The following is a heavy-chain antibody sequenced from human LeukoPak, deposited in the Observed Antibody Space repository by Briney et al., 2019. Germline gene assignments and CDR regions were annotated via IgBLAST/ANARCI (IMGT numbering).Heavy chain of an antibody. V-gene: IGHV3-7*01. D-gene: IGHD3-22*01. Sequence: PGGSLRLSCAASGFTFSSYWMSWVRQAPGKGLEWVANIKQDGSEKYYVDSVKGRFTNSRDNVENSMFLQMNSLRAEDTAVYYCARDERYYDSSGYPHWGQGTLVTVSS. CDR2: IKQDGSEK. CDR1: GFTFSSYW. CDR3: ARDERYYDSSGYPH. J-gene: IGHJ4*02.